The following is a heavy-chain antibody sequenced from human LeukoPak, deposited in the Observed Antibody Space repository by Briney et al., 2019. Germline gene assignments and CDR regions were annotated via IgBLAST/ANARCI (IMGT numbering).Heavy chain of an antibody. CDR1: GFTFNDYA. CDR3: ARDFFPVVDSTWYEIGY. V-gene: IGHV3-30-3*01. D-gene: IGHD2-21*01. J-gene: IGHJ4*02. CDR2: IAYDGYDK. Sequence: PGGSLRLSCAASGFTFNDYAVYWVRQAPGKGLEWVTLIAYDGYDKSYADSVRGRFTISRHNSRNTLYLQMDSLRSEDTAVYYCARDFFPVVDSTWYEIGYWGQGTLVTVSS.